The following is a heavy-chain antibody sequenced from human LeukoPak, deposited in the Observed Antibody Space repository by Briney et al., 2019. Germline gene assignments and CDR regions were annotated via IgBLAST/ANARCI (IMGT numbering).Heavy chain of an antibody. V-gene: IGHV3-7*01. CDR3: ARTARVYGDSYHFDY. J-gene: IGHJ4*02. D-gene: IGHD4-17*01. Sequence: GGSLRLSCAASGFTFSNYWMSWVRQAPGKGLEWVANIKQDGSEKYYVDSVKGRFTISRDNAKNSLYLQMNSLRAEDTAVYYCARTARVYGDSYHFDYWGQGTLVTVSS. CDR1: GFTFSNYW. CDR2: IKQDGSEK.